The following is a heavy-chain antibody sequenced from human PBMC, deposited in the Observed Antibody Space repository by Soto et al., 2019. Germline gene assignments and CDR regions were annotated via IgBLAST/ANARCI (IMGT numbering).Heavy chain of an antibody. J-gene: IGHJ4*02. D-gene: IGHD2-21*01. Sequence: QVQLVQSGAEVKKPGSSVKVSCKASGGTFSSYAISWVRQAPGQGLEWMGGIIPIFGTANYAQKFQGRVTITADESTSTAYMELSSLRSEDTDVYYCAREVVRAGTSRQAYFDYWGQGTLVTVSS. CDR1: GGTFSSYA. V-gene: IGHV1-69*01. CDR3: AREVVRAGTSRQAYFDY. CDR2: IIPIFGTA.